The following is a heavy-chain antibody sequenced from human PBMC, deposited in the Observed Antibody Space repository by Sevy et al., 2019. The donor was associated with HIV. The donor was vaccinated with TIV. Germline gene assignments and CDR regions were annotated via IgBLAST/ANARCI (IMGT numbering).Heavy chain of an antibody. CDR3: AREGGLVDYGMDV. CDR2: LYDTGST. CDR1: GGSMGSYY. V-gene: IGHV4-59*01. Sequence: SETLSLTCTVSGGSMGSYYWTWIQQPPGKGLEWIGYLYDTGSTYYNPSLESRVTISIDTSKNQFSLNLSYVTAADTAVYYCAREGGLVDYGMDVWGQGITVTVSS. D-gene: IGHD3-9*01. J-gene: IGHJ6*02.